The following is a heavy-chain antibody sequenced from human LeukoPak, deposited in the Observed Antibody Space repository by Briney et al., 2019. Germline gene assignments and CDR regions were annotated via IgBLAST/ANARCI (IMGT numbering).Heavy chain of an antibody. CDR1: GITFSSYG. CDR2: ISSTGGTT. Sequence: GGPLRLSCAASGITFSSYGMSWVRQAPGKGLEWVSSISSTGGTTYYADSVKGRFTISRDNSKNTLYLQMNSLRAEDTAIYYCAKNGDRGAYCTGGTCYPYFYHYMDVWGKGTTVTI. CDR3: AKNGDRGAYCTGGTCYPYFYHYMDV. J-gene: IGHJ6*03. V-gene: IGHV3-23*01. D-gene: IGHD2-15*01.